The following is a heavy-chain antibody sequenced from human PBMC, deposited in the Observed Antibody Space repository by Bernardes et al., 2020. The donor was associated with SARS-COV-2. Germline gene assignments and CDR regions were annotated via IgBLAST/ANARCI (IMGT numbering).Heavy chain of an antibody. V-gene: IGHV1-8*01. CDR1: GYTCSRSD. CDR2: MTSSSGIT. Sequence: ASVKVSCKASGYTCSRSDVCWVRQATGQGLEWMVFMTSSSGITAYAHSFQGRITMTRDTSTSTAYMELTSLTSDDTALYFCARNRPLASRRDFDLWGQGTLITVS. J-gene: IGHJ4*02. D-gene: IGHD6-6*01. CDR3: ARNRPLASRRDFDL.